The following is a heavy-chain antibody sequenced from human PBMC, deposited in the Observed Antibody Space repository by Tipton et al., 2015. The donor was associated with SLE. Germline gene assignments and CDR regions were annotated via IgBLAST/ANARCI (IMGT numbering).Heavy chain of an antibody. D-gene: IGHD2-21*02. V-gene: IGHV4-59*03. CDR3: AGRGDLVVVTSYFDH. CDR1: GASISTYY. J-gene: IGHJ4*02. CDR2: IYYTGST. Sequence: TLSLTCTVSGASISTYYWSWIRQPPGKGLEWIGYIYYTGSTNSNPSLKSRVTISVDTSQNRISLRLSSVTAADTAVYYCAGRGDLVVVTSYFDHWGQGTLVTVST.